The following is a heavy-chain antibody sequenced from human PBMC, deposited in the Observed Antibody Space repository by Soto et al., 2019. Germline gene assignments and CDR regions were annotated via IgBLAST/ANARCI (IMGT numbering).Heavy chain of an antibody. J-gene: IGHJ6*02. D-gene: IGHD5-12*01. CDR3: ARGGNGYENWPPYYYYGMDV. CDR2: IKQDEGQT. V-gene: IGHV3-7*01. CDR1: GFTFDSYW. Sequence: GGSLRLSCAASGFTFDSYWMTWVRQAPGKGLEWVAHIKQDEGQTYYVDSVKGRFTISRDNAKTSLYLQMNSLRAEDTSVYFCARGGNGYENWPPYYYYGMDVWGQGTTVTVSS.